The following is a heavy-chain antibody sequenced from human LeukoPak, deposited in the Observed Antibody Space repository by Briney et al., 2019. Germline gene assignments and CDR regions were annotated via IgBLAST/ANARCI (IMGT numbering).Heavy chain of an antibody. J-gene: IGHJ3*02. V-gene: IGHV3-15*01. D-gene: IGHD6-6*01. CDR1: GSTFNNAW. CDR2: IKSKTDGGTT. Sequence: GGSLRLSCAASGSTFNNAWMSWVRQAPGKGLEWVGRIKSKTDGGTTDYAAPVKGRFTISRDDSKNTLYLQMNSLKTEDTAVYYCTTSIPPGAFDIWGQGTMVTVSS. CDR3: TTSIPPGAFDI.